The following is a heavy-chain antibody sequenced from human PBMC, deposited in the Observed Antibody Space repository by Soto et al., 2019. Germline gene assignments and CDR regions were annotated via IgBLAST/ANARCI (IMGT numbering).Heavy chain of an antibody. Sequence: QVQLVQSGAEVKKPGSSVKVSCKASGGTFSSYAISWVRQAPGQGLEWMGGIIPIFGTANYAQKFQGRVTITADESTSTAYMERSSLRSEDTAVYYCARVSSGHETYYYDYGMDVWGQGTTVTVSS. J-gene: IGHJ6*02. V-gene: IGHV1-69*12. D-gene: IGHD5-12*01. CDR3: ARVSSGHETYYYDYGMDV. CDR2: IIPIFGTA. CDR1: GGTFSSYA.